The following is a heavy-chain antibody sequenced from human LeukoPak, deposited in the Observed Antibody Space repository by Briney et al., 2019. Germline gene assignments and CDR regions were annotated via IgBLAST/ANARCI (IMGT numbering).Heavy chain of an antibody. V-gene: IGHV1-2*02. Sequence: ASVKVSCKASGGTFSSYAISWVRQAPGQGLEWMGWINPNSGGTNYAQKFQGRVTMTRDTSISTAYMELSRLRSDDTAVYYCARDAGGYCSSTSCYPRSYMDVWGKGTTVTVSS. D-gene: IGHD2-2*01. J-gene: IGHJ6*03. CDR3: ARDAGGYCSSTSCYPRSYMDV. CDR1: GGTFSSYA. CDR2: INPNSGGT.